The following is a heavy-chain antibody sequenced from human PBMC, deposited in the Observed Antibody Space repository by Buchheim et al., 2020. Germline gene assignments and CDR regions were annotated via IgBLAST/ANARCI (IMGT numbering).Heavy chain of an antibody. CDR2: IKPNSGGT. J-gene: IGHJ5*02. Sequence: QVQLVQSGAEVKKPGASVKVSCKASGYTFTGYYMHWVRQAPGQGLEWMGWIKPNSGGTNYAPKFQGWVTMTRDTSISPAYMELSRLRSDDTAVYYCASADVYYDSSGYYLGWFDPWGQGTL. D-gene: IGHD3-22*01. CDR1: GYTFTGYY. V-gene: IGHV1-2*04. CDR3: ASADVYYDSSGYYLGWFDP.